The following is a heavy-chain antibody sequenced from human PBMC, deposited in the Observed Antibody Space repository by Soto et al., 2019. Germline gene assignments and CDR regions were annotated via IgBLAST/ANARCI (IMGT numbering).Heavy chain of an antibody. Sequence: QVQLVQSGAEVKKPGASVKVSCKASGYTFTSYGISWVRQAPGQGLEWMGWISAHNGNTIYAQKLQGKATMTTDTSPSTAYMELRTLRSDDTAVYYWGRALTPTDYWGQGTLVTVSS. J-gene: IGHJ4*02. D-gene: IGHD3-9*01. CDR1: GYTFTSYG. CDR2: ISAHNGNT. V-gene: IGHV1-18*01. CDR3: GRALTPTDY.